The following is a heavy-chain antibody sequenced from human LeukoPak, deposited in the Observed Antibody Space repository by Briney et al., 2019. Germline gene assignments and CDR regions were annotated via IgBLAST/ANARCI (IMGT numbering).Heavy chain of an antibody. CDR2: IYYSGST. D-gene: IGHD1-26*01. Sequence: SETLSLTCAVSGGSISSSSYYWVWIRQPPGKGLEWIGSIYYSGSTYYNPSLKSRVTISVDTSKNQFSLKLSSVTAADTAVYYCARHIGGSSNSDYWGQGTLVTVSS. V-gene: IGHV4-39*01. CDR3: ARHIGGSSNSDY. J-gene: IGHJ4*02. CDR1: GGSISSSSYY.